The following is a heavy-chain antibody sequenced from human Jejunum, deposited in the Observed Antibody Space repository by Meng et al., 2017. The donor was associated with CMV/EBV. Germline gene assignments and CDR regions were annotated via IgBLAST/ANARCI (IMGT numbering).Heavy chain of an antibody. V-gene: IGHV3-15*01. D-gene: IGHD1-26*01. Sequence: EGQLVGCGGGLVKPGESLRLSCAVSGFLFSNAWMSWVRQGPGKGLEWVGRIKSKADGETTDYASPVKGRFTISRDDSKNTLYLEMNSLKTEDTAIYYCTTAYGGSFSNWGQGTLVTVSS. J-gene: IGHJ4*02. CDR3: TTAYGGSFSN. CDR1: GFLFSNAW. CDR2: IKSKADGETT.